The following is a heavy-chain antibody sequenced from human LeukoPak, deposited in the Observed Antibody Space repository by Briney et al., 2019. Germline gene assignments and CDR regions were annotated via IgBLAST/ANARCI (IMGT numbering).Heavy chain of an antibody. CDR3: ARDLPYYDFWSGYYTAFDY. J-gene: IGHJ4*02. CDR1: GFTFSSYA. D-gene: IGHD3-3*01. CDR2: ISGSGGST. V-gene: IGHV3-23*01. Sequence: PGGSLRLSCAASGFTFSSYAMGWVRQAPGKGLEWVSAISGSGGSTYYADSVKGRFTISRDNAKNSLYLQMNSLRAEDTAVYYCARDLPYYDFWSGYYTAFDYWGQGTLVTVSS.